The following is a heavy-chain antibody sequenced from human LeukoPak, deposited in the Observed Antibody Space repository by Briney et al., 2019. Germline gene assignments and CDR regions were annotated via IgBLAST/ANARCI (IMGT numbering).Heavy chain of an antibody. Sequence: QAGGSLRLSCAASGFTFHDYAMNWVRQPPGKGLEWVSLIGWDGDATYYADSVKGRFTISRDNSKNILYLQMNSLRPEDTAFYYCAKGGDAYNSEDSPFDYWGQGTLVTVSS. CDR1: GFTFHDYA. J-gene: IGHJ4*02. CDR2: IGWDGDAT. V-gene: IGHV3-43D*03. CDR3: AKGGDAYNSEDSPFDY. D-gene: IGHD5-24*01.